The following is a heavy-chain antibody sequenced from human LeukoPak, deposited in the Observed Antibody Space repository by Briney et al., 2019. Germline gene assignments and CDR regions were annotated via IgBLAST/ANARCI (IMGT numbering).Heavy chain of an antibody. Sequence: PSETLSLTCSVSGGSISSHYWSWIRQPPGKGLEWLGYIYYSGSTNYNPSLKSRVTISIDTSKNQFSLKLSSVTAADTAVYYCARDGELPDDAFDIWGQGTMVTVSS. CDR2: IYYSGST. D-gene: IGHD1-26*01. CDR1: GGSISSHY. J-gene: IGHJ3*02. CDR3: ARDGELPDDAFDI. V-gene: IGHV4-59*11.